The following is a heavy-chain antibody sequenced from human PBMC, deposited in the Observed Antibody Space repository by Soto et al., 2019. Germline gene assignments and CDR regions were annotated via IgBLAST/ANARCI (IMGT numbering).Heavy chain of an antibody. V-gene: IGHV1-46*03. D-gene: IGHD1-26*01. J-gene: IGHJ5*02. CDR3: ARDRVVGPYQGRCFDP. CDR2: INPSGGST. Sequence: ASVKVSCKASGYTFTSYYMHWVRQAPGQGLEWMGIINPSGGSTSYAQKFQGRVTMTRDTSTSTVYMELSSLRSEDTAVYYCARDRVVGPYQGRCFDPWGQGTLVTVSS. CDR1: GYTFTSYY.